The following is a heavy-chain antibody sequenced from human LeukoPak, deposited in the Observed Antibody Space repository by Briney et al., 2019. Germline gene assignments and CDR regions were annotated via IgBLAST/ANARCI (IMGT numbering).Heavy chain of an antibody. D-gene: IGHD3-16*01. J-gene: IGHJ4*02. CDR2: IYTNGSYT. CDR3: ARGDDESLDH. V-gene: IGHV3-74*01. CDR1: GFVFSSYW. Sequence: GGSLRLSCAASGFVFSSYWMHWVRQVPGGGLVWVSRIYTNGSYTNYADSVKGRFTISRDNAENTLSLHMNSLRAEDMGVYYCARGDDESLDHWGQGTLVTVSS.